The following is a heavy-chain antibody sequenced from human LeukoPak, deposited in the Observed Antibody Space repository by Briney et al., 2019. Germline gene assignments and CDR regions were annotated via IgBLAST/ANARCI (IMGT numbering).Heavy chain of an antibody. CDR2: ISYDGSDK. CDR1: GSTFNSFA. Sequence: GGSLRLSCAASGSTFNSFAMHWVRQAPGKGLEWVAVISYDGSDKYYADSVKGRFTISRDNSKNTLYLQMNSLRVEDTAVFYCAQGGSEIYYYYHGMDVWGQGTTVTVSS. D-gene: IGHD3-10*01. J-gene: IGHJ6*02. CDR3: AQGGSEIYYYYHGMDV. V-gene: IGHV3-30*18.